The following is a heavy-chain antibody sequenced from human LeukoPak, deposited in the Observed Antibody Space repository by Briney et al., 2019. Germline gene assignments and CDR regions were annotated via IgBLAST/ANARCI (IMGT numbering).Heavy chain of an antibody. Sequence: GGSLILSCAPSGFTFSTHAMSWVRQAPGKGLEWVSTSRGSGGITYYADSVKGRFTISRDQSKNTLYLQMNSLRVEDTAVYYCAKGYADYGADAFDIWGQGTLVTVSS. CDR2: SRGSGGIT. CDR3: AKGYADYGADAFDI. J-gene: IGHJ3*02. D-gene: IGHD4-17*01. CDR1: GFTFSTHA. V-gene: IGHV3-23*01.